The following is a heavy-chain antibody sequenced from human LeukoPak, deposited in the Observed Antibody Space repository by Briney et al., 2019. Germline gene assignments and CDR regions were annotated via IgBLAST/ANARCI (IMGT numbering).Heavy chain of an antibody. Sequence: SETLSLTCTVSGGPISRYYGSWVRQPAGKGLEWNGRIYTSGSTNYNPSLKSRVTMSVDTSKNQFSLKLSSVTAADTAVYYCAREVPATTLVDYRGQGALVTVSS. J-gene: IGHJ4*02. CDR3: AREVPATTLVDY. CDR1: GGPISRYY. V-gene: IGHV4-4*07. D-gene: IGHD1-26*01. CDR2: IYTSGST.